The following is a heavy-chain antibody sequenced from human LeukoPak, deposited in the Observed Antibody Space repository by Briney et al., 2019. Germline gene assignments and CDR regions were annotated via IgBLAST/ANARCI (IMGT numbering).Heavy chain of an antibody. CDR1: GFTFSNYG. Sequence: RSLRLSCAASGFTFSNYGMHWVRQAPGKGLEWVAFIWYDGSNKYYADSVKGRFTISRDNSKNTLFLQMNSLRAEDTAVYYCTRDVASRNWFDPWGQGTLVTVSS. CDR2: IWYDGSNK. CDR3: TRDVASRNWFDP. V-gene: IGHV3-33*01. J-gene: IGHJ5*02.